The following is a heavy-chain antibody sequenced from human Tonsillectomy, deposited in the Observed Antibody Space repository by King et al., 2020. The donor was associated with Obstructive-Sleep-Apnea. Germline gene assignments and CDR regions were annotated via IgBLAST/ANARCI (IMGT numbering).Heavy chain of an antibody. Sequence: VQLVESGGGLVQPGGSLRLSCAASGFTFSDYWMHWVRQAPGRGLVWVSRINSYGSNTNYADSVKGRFTVSRDNAKRTLFLQMNRLRGEDTAVYYCARGGDYGDYQDYWGQGTLVTVSS. J-gene: IGHJ4*02. CDR3: ARGGDYGDYQDY. D-gene: IGHD4-17*01. V-gene: IGHV3-74*01. CDR2: INSYGSNT. CDR1: GFTFSDYW.